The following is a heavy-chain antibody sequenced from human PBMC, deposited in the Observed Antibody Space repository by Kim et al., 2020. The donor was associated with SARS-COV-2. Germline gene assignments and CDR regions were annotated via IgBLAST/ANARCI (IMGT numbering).Heavy chain of an antibody. CDR1: GYTFIGYY. J-gene: IGHJ5*02. V-gene: IGHV1-2*02. CDR3: ARDESTVTSWFDT. Sequence: ASVKVSCKASGYTFIGYYMHWVRQARGQGLEWMGWINPNTGVTKYAETFQGRVTVTTDTSINTVYMELNSLTSDDTAVYYCARDESTVTSWFDTWGQGTLVTVS. CDR2: INPNTGVT. D-gene: IGHD4-4*01.